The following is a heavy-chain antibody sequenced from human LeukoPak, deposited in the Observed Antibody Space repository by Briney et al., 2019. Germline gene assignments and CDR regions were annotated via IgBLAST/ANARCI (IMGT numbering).Heavy chain of an antibody. CDR3: ARVAGYYYDSSGYYFGFDY. CDR2: INPNSGGT. J-gene: IGHJ4*02. CDR1: VYTFTGYY. Sequence: ASVKVSCKASVYTFTGYYMHWVRQAPGQGLEWMGWINPNSGGTNYAQKFQGRVTMTRDTSISTAYMELSRLRSDDTAVYYCARVAGYYYDSSGYYFGFDYWGQGTLVTVSS. V-gene: IGHV1-2*02. D-gene: IGHD3-22*01.